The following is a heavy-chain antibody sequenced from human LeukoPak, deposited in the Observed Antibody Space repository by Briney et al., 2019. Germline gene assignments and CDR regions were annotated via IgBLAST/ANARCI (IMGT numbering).Heavy chain of an antibody. CDR1: GYSFTSYW. D-gene: IGHD3-10*01. V-gene: IGHV5-51*01. CDR3: ARWRGSNYQYYFFDY. J-gene: IGHJ4*02. Sequence: HGESLKISCKGSGYSFTSYWIGWVRQMPGKGLEWMGIIYPSDSSTRYSPSFQGQVTISADKSISTAYLQWSSLKASDTAMYYCARWRGSNYQYYFFDYWGQGTLVTVSS. CDR2: IYPSDSST.